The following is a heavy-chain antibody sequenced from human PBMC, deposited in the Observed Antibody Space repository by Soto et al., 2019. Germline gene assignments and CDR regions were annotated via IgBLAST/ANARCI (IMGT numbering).Heavy chain of an antibody. V-gene: IGHV4-59*08. CDR3: ARQVVSGSGYYYGMDV. J-gene: IGHJ6*02. D-gene: IGHD5-12*01. CDR2: IYYSGST. CDR1: GGSISSYY. Sequence: SETLSLTCTVSGGSISSYYWSWIRQPPGKGLEWIGYIYYSGSTNYNPSLKSRVTISVDTSKNQFSLKLSSVTAADTAVYYCARQVVSGSGYYYGMDVWGQGTTVTVSS.